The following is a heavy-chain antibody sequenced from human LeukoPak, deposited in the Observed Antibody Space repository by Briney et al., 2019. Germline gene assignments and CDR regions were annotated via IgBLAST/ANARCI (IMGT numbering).Heavy chain of an antibody. CDR3: ARDLGITCISTSCPPDY. CDR1: GYIFTHYF. CDR2: INSNTGGT. Sequence: GASVKVSCEASGYIFTHYFVHWLRQAPGQGLEWMGWINSNTGGTNYVQKFQGRVTMTRDTSISTLYMELSSLRSDDTAVYYCARDLGITCISTSCPPDYWGQGTLVTVSS. V-gene: IGHV1-2*02. J-gene: IGHJ4*02. D-gene: IGHD2-2*01.